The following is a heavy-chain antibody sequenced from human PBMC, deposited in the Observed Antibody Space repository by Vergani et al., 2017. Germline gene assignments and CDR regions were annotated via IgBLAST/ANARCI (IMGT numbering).Heavy chain of an antibody. CDR1: GFTFIMHA. Sequence: EVQLLESGGDLVQPGGSLRLSCAASGFTFIMHAMSWVRQAPGKGLEWVSTLSASDRRTNYEDSVKGRFTISRDISKNTLFLHMNSLRPEDTAVYYCAKIGRSEVAGTFGAFDIWGQGTMVTVSS. D-gene: IGHD6-19*01. CDR2: LSASDRRT. J-gene: IGHJ3*02. V-gene: IGHV3-23*01. CDR3: AKIGRSEVAGTFGAFDI.